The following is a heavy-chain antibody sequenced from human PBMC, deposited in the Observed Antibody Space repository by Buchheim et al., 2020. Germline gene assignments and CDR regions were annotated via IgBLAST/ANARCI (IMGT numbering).Heavy chain of an antibody. V-gene: IGHV1-46*03. CDR3: ARVPPPTSYDYWSGYYRGRDYYYCMDV. CDR1: GYTFTSYY. J-gene: IGHJ6*02. Sequence: QVQLVQSGAEVKKPGASVKVSCKASGYTFTSYYMHWVRQAPGQGLEWMGLINPSGGSTSYAQKFQGRVTLTRDTSTSTAYMELSSLRFEDTYVEYCARVPPPTSYDYWSGYYRGRDYYYCMDVWGQGTT. CDR2: INPSGGST. D-gene: IGHD3-3*01.